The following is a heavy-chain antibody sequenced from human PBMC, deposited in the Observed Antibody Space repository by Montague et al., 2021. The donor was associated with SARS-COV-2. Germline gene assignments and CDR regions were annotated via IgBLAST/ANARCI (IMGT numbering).Heavy chain of an antibody. D-gene: IGHD3/OR15-3a*01. CDR2: ISHSGSA. CDR3: ARQVGDFWTGFYVDS. V-gene: IGHV4-39*01. CDR1: GDSISSANYQ. J-gene: IGHJ4*02. Sequence: SETLSLTCNVSGDSISSANYQWAWFRQPPGKGLQWVGSISHSGSACYNPSLKSRLTISVDMSKRLFSLDVESVAVADTAFYYCARQVGDFWTGFYVDSWGRGTLVTVSS.